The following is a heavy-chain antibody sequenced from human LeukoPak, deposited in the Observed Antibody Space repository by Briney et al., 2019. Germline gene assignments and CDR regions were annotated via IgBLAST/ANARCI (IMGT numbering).Heavy chain of an antibody. CDR2: IYSGGST. CDR3: ARDHINLGSGGSSPPYYFDF. Sequence: GGSLRLSCAASGFTVSSNYMSWVRQAPGKGLEWVSVIYSGGSTYYADSVKGRFTISRDNSKNTLYLQMNSLRAEDTAVYYCARDHINLGSGGSSPPYYFDFWGQGTLVTVSS. V-gene: IGHV3-66*01. CDR1: GFTVSSNY. D-gene: IGHD3-16*01. J-gene: IGHJ4*02.